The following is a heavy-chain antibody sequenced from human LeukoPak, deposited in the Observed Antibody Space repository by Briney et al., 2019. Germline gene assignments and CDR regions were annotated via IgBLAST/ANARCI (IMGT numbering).Heavy chain of an antibody. CDR1: GFTFSSYG. CDR2: IRYDGSNK. D-gene: IGHD6-19*01. V-gene: IGHV3-30*02. CDR3: AKSSSGWYVDY. J-gene: IGHJ4*02. Sequence: PGGSLRLSCAASGFTFSSYGMHWVRQAPGKVLEWVAFIRYDGSNKYYADSVKGRFTISRDNSKNTLYLQMNSLRAEDTAVYYCAKSSSGWYVDYWGQGTLVTVSS.